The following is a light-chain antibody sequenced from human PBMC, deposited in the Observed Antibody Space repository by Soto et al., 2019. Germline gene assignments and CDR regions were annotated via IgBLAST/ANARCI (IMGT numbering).Light chain of an antibody. Sequence: EFVLTQSPGTLSLSPGERATLSCRASQSISSSFLAWYQQKPGQAPRLLIYGASSRGTGIPDRFSGSGSGTDFTLIISRLEPEDFAVYYCQQYMSSVTFGQGTKVEIK. CDR3: QQYMSSVT. V-gene: IGKV3-20*01. CDR2: GAS. CDR1: QSISSSF. J-gene: IGKJ1*01.